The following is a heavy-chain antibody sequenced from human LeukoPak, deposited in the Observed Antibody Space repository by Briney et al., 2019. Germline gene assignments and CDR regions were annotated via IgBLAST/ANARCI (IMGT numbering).Heavy chain of an antibody. CDR3: ARVTGTEGDYFDY. CDR1: GGTFSSYA. J-gene: IGHJ4*02. Sequence: GASVKVSCKASGGTFSSYAISWVRQAPGQGLEWMGGIIPIFGTANYAHKFQGRVTITTDESTSTAYMELSSLRSEDTAVYYCARVTGTEGDYFDYWGQGTLVTVSS. CDR2: IIPIFGTA. D-gene: IGHD1-7*01. V-gene: IGHV1-69*05.